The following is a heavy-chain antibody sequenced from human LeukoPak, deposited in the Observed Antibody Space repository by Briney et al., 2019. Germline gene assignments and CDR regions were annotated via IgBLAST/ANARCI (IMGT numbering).Heavy chain of an antibody. CDR2: ISYDGSNK. CDR3: ARDQFTNGGKKDY. CDR1: GFTFSSYG. D-gene: IGHD2-2*01. J-gene: IGHJ4*02. V-gene: IGHV3-30*03. Sequence: GGSLRLSCAASGFTFSSYGMHWVRQAPGKGLEWVAVISYDGSNKYYADSVKGRFTISRDNSKNTLYLQMNSLRAEDTAVYYCARDQFTNGGKKDYWGQGTLVTVSS.